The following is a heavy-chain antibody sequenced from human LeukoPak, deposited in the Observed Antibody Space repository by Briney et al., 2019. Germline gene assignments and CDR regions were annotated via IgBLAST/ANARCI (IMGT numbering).Heavy chain of an antibody. CDR1: GYTFTGYY. Sequence: ASVKVSCKASGYTFTGYYMHWVRQAPGQGLERMGWINPNSSGTNYAQKFQGRVTMTRDTSISTAYMELSRLRSDDTAVYYCARDLFSDGYSSSWDYWGQGTLVTVSS. D-gene: IGHD6-13*01. J-gene: IGHJ4*02. CDR3: ARDLFSDGYSSSWDY. CDR2: INPNSSGT. V-gene: IGHV1-2*02.